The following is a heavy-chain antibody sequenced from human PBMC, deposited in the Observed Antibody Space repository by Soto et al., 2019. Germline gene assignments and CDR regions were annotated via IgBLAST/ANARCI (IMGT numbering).Heavy chain of an antibody. Sequence: PSETLSLTCTVSGGSISSGDYYWSWIRQPPGKGLEWIGYIYYSGTTYYNPSLKSRVTISVDTSKNQFSLKLNSVTAADTAVYYCARFLVPASRNTDFDYWGQGTLVTVSS. CDR1: GGSISSGDYY. J-gene: IGHJ4*02. V-gene: IGHV4-30-4*01. D-gene: IGHD2-21*02. CDR3: ARFLVPASRNTDFDY. CDR2: IYYSGTT.